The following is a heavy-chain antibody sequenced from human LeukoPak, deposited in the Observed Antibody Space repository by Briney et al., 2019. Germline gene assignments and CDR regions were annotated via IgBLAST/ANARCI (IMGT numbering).Heavy chain of an antibody. V-gene: IGHV4-30-4*01. J-gene: IGHJ4*02. CDR2: IYYSGST. Sequence: PSETLSLTCTVSGGSISSGDYYWSWIRQPPGKGLEWIGYIYYSGSTYYNPSLKSRVTISVDTSKNQFSLKLSSVTAADTAVYYCARALSPYDYGDLRFDYWGQGTLVTVSS. CDR1: GGSISSGDYY. CDR3: ARALSPYDYGDLRFDY. D-gene: IGHD4-17*01.